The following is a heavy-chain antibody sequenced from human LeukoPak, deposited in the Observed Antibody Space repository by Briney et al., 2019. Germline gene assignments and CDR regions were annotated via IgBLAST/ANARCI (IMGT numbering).Heavy chain of an antibody. CDR1: GFTFSDYY. D-gene: IGHD5-18*01. CDR3: ARAWTGYSYGDY. V-gene: IGHV3-11*01. J-gene: IGHJ4*02. CDR2: ISGSGSTI. Sequence: GGSLRLSCAASGFTFSDYYMSWIRQAPGKGLEWVSYISGSGSTIYYADSVKGRFTISRDNANNSLYLQMNSMRAEDTAVYYCARAWTGYSYGDYWGQGTLVTVSS.